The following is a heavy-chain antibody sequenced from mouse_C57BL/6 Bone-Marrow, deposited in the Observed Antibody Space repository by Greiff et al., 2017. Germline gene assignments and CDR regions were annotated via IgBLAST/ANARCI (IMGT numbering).Heavy chain of an antibody. CDR1: GYSITSGYV. CDR3: ARGEIYDYDRDFDV. D-gene: IGHD2-4*01. J-gene: IGHJ1*03. CDR2: ISYSGST. V-gene: IGHV3-1*01. Sequence: EVKVVESGPGMVKPSQSLSLTCTVTGYSITSGYVWHWIRHFPGNKLEWMGYISYSGSTNYNPSLKSRISITHDTSKNHFFLKLNSVTTEDTATYFCARGEIYDYDRDFDVWGTGTTVTVSS.